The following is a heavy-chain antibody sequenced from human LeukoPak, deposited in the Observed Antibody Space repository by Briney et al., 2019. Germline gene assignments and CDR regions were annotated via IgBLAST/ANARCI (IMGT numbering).Heavy chain of an antibody. V-gene: IGHV1-18*01. CDR1: GYTFTSYG. CDR3: ARDLPGGSSGSDY. Sequence: ASVKVSCKASGYTFTSYGISWVRQAPGQGLEWMGWISAYNGNTNYAQKLQGRVTMTTDTSTSTAHMELRSLRSDDTAVYYCARDLPGGSSGSDYWGQGTLVTVSS. D-gene: IGHD6-6*01. CDR2: ISAYNGNT. J-gene: IGHJ4*02.